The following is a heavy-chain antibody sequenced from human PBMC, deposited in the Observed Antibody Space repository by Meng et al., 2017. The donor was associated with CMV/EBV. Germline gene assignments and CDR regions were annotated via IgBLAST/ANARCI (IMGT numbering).Heavy chain of an antibody. CDR3: ARSRVGAWTWFDP. CDR1: GYVFTSYD. J-gene: IGHJ5*02. Sequence: ASVKVSCKASGYVFTSYDINWVRQAPGQGLEWLGWISVYKGGTNYAQKVQGRVTLTADTSTSTAYMELRGLRSDDTAVYYCARSRVGAWTWFDPWGQGTLVTVSS. CDR2: ISVYKGGT. V-gene: IGHV1-18*01. D-gene: IGHD1-26*01.